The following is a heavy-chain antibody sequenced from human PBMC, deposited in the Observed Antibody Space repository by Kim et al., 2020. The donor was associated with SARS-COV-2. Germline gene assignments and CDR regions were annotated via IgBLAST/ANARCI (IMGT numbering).Heavy chain of an antibody. CDR1: GGTFSSYA. CDR3: VGVRGTYYYYGMDV. V-gene: IGHV1-69*13. CDR2: IIPIFGTA. D-gene: IGHD3-10*01. Sequence: SVKVSCKASGGTFSSYAINWVRQAPGQGLEWMGGIIPIFGTANYAQKFQGRVTITADESTSTAYMELSSLRSEDTAVYYCVGVRGTYYYYGMDVWGQGTTVTVSS. J-gene: IGHJ6*02.